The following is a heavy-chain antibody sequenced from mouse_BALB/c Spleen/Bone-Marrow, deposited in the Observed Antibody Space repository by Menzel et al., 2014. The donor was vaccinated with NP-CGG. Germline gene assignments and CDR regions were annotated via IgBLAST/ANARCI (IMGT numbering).Heavy chain of an antibody. CDR2: INPDSRTI. V-gene: IGHV4-1*02. CDR3: ARPDYYGYLNY. Sequence: EVKLVESGGGLVQPGGSLKLSCAASGFDFSRYWMSWVRQAPGKGLEWIGEINPDSRTINYSPSLKDKSIISRDNAKNTLYLRLNKVRSEDTALYYCARPDYYGYLNYWGQGTTLTVSS. D-gene: IGHD1-1*01. J-gene: IGHJ2*01. CDR1: GFDFSRYW.